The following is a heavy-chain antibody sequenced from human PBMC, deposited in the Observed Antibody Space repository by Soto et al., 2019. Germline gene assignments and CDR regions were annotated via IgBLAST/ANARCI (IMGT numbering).Heavy chain of an antibody. Sequence: PSETLSLTCAFSCGSISSTNWWSWVRQSPGKGLEWIGEIYHNGSPDYNPSLKSRVTISVDKSKNHVFLKLTSVTAADTAMYFCGRWLGTSYGMDVWGQGTAVTVSS. CDR2: IYHNGSP. CDR1: CGSISSTNW. V-gene: IGHV4-4*02. D-gene: IGHD3-10*01. CDR3: GRWLGTSYGMDV. J-gene: IGHJ6*02.